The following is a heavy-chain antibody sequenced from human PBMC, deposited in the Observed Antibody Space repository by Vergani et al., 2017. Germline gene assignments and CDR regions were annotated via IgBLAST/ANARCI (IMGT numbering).Heavy chain of an antibody. CDR2: IYHSGGT. V-gene: IGHV4-38-2*01. CDR1: GYSISSGYY. D-gene: IGHD3-10*01. CDR3: ARLFGLWFGWREAGFDD. Sequence: QVQLQESGPGLVKPSETLSLTCAVSGYSISSGYYWGWIRQPPGKGLEWIGSIYHSGGTYYNPPLKSRVTRSVDTSKNQFSLKLSYVTAAATAVCYCARLFGLWFGWREAGFDDWGQGSLVTV. J-gene: IGHJ4*02.